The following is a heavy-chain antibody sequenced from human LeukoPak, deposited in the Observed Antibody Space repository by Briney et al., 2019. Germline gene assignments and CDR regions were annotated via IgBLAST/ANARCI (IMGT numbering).Heavy chain of an antibody. D-gene: IGHD1-14*01. CDR2: INHSGST. J-gene: IGHJ3*02. CDR3: ARAGIGTEAFDI. Sequence: SETLSLTCAVYGGSFSGYYWSWIRQPPGKGLEWIGEINHSGSTNYNPSLKSRVTISVDKSKNQFSLKLSSVTAADTAVYYCARAGIGTEAFDIWGQGTMVTVSS. CDR1: GGSFSGYY. V-gene: IGHV4-34*01.